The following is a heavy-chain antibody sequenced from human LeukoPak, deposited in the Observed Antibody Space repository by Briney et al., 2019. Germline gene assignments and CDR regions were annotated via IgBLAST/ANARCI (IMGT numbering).Heavy chain of an antibody. Sequence: SETLSLTCTVSGYSISSGYYWGWIRQPPGKGLEWIGSIYHSGSTYYNPSLKSRVTISVDTSKNQISLKLSSVTAADTAVYYCARVGEFSWNYGMAFDYWGQGTLVTVSP. CDR1: GYSISSGYY. J-gene: IGHJ4*02. CDR3: ARVGEFSWNYGMAFDY. CDR2: IYHSGST. D-gene: IGHD1-7*01. V-gene: IGHV4-38-2*02.